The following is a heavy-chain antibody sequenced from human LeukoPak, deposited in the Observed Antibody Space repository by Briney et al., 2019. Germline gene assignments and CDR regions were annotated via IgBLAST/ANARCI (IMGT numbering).Heavy chain of an antibody. V-gene: IGHV3-74*01. CDR2: INTDGSIT. Sequence: GGSLRLSCAASGFTFSSYSMNWVRQAPGKGLVWVSRINTDGSITSYADSVKGRFTISRDNAKNTLYLQMNSLRAEDTAVYYCARVLQGEWFFDYWGQGTLVFVSS. CDR1: GFTFSSYS. D-gene: IGHD3-3*01. J-gene: IGHJ4*02. CDR3: ARVLQGEWFFDY.